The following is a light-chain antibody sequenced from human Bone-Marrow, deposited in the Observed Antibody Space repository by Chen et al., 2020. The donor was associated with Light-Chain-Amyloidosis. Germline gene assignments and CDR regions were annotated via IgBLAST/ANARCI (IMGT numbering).Light chain of an antibody. CDR1: SGSIATNY. J-gene: IGLJ3*02. CDR2: EDD. Sequence: NFMLTQPHSVSESPGKTVIISCTRSSGSIATNYVQWYLQRPGSSPTTVIYEDDQRPSGVPDRFSGSIDRSSNSAYLTISGLKTEDEAEYYCQSYQGSSQGVFGGGTKLTVL. V-gene: IGLV6-57*01. CDR3: QSYQGSSQGV.